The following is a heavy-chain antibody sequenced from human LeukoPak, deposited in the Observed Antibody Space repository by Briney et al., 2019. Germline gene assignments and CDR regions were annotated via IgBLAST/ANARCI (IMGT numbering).Heavy chain of an antibody. J-gene: IGHJ4*02. CDR1: GGSISSSSYY. CDR2: IYYSGST. D-gene: IGHD6-19*01. CDR3: ARGPASSGWCGSY. Sequence: SETLSLTCTVSGGSISSSSYYWGWIRQPPGKGLEWIGSIYYSGSTYYNPSLKIRVTISVYTSKNQFSLKLTAVTAADTAVYYCARGPASSGWCGSYWGKGTLVTVSS. V-gene: IGHV4-39*01.